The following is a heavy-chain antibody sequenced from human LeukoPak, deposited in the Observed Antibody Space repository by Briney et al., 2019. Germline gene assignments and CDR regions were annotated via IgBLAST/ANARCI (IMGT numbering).Heavy chain of an antibody. V-gene: IGHV1-24*01. CDR1: GYTLTELS. CDR3: ATGFRDDYVWGRHNWFDP. J-gene: IGHJ5*02. Sequence: GASVKVSCKVSGYTLTELSMHWVRQAPGKGLEWMGGFDPEDGETIYAQKFQGRVTMTEDTSTDTAYMELSSLRSEDTAVYYCATGFRDDYVWGRHNWFDPWGQGTLVTVSS. D-gene: IGHD3-16*01. CDR2: FDPEDGET.